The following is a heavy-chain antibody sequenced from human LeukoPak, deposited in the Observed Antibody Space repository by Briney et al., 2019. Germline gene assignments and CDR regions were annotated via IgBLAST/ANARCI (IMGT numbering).Heavy chain of an antibody. CDR1: GGSISSSSYY. V-gene: IGHV4-39*01. CDR2: IYYSGST. D-gene: IGHD2-15*01. J-gene: IGHJ4*02. Sequence: SETLSLTCTVSGGSISSSSYYWGWIRQPPGKGLEWIGSIYYSGSTYYNPSLKSRVTISVDTSKNQFSLKLSSVTAADTAVYYCASRSRHNRSRYCSGGSCYHYFDYWGQGTLVTVSS. CDR3: ASRSRHNRSRYCSGGSCYHYFDY.